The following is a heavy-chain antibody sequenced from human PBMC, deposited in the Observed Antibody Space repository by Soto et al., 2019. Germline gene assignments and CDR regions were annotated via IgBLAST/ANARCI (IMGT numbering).Heavy chain of an antibody. CDR2: IYYSGST. V-gene: IGHV4-39*01. D-gene: IGHD3-10*01. CDR1: GGSISSSSYY. CDR3: ARHGFVYYYYGMDV. J-gene: IGHJ6*02. Sequence: SETLSLTCTVSGGSISSSSYYWGWIRQPPGKGLEWIGSIYYSGSTYYNSSLKSRVTISVDTSKNQFSLKLSSVTAADTAVYYCARHGFVYYYYGMDVWGQGTTVTVSS.